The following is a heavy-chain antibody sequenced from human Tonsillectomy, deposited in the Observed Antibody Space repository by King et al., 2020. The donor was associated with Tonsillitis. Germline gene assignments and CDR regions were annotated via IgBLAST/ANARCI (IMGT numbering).Heavy chain of an antibody. CDR3: AGQVGAGGHDAFDT. CDR2: IISSGRTI. D-gene: IGHD1-26*01. Sequence: VQLVESGGGLVTPGGSLRLPCAASGFTFSDYYMSWIRQAPGKGLEWVSYIISSGRTIYYANPVRGRFTISRDNAKNSLYLQMNSLSAEDTAVYCCAGQVGAGGHDAFDTGGQGTMVPFSS. V-gene: IGHV3-11*01. J-gene: IGHJ3*02. CDR1: GFTFSDYY.